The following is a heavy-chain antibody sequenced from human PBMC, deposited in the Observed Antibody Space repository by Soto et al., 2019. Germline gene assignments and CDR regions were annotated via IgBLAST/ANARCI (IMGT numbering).Heavy chain of an antibody. V-gene: IGHV1-2*02. J-gene: IGHJ5*02. CDR2: INPSSGGT. D-gene: IGHD1-26*01. CDR1: GYTFSDYY. CDR3: AREMGVIGAPGYTWFDP. Sequence: GASVKVSCKASGYTFSDYYVHCVLESPLQWLDWMGWINPSSGGTIYTQRFQGRVTMTRDTSINTVYMELSRLTSDDTAVYYCAREMGVIGAPGYTWFDPWGQGALVTVSS.